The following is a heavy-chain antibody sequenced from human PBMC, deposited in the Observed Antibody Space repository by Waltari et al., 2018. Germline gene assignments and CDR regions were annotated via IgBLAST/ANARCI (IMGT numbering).Heavy chain of an antibody. D-gene: IGHD3-9*01. J-gene: IGHJ4*02. CDR1: GFSLSTSGVG. CDR2: IYWNDDK. CDR3: ARSYHPMYYDIFPPVICDY. V-gene: IGHV2-5*01. Sequence: QITLKASGPTLVKPTQTLTLPCTFSGFSLSTSGVGVASIRQPPGKALEWLALIYWNDDKRYSPSLKSRFTISKDTSKNPVVLTMTHMDPVYTATYYGARSYHPMYYDIFPPVICDYWGQGTLVTVSS.